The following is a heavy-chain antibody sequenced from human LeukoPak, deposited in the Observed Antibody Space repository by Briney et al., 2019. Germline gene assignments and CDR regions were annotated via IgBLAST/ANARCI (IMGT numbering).Heavy chain of an antibody. Sequence: SQTLSLTCTVSGGSISSGGYYWSWIRQHPGKGLEWIGYIYYSGSTYYNPSLKSRVTISVDTSKNQFSLKLSSVTAADTAVYYCARCRVTTGYFDLWGRGTLVTVSS. D-gene: IGHD2-21*02. CDR3: ARCRVTTGYFDL. CDR1: GGSISSGGYY. J-gene: IGHJ2*01. CDR2: IYYSGST. V-gene: IGHV4-31*03.